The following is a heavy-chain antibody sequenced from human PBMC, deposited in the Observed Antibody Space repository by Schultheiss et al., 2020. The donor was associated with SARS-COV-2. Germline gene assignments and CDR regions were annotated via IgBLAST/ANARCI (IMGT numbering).Heavy chain of an antibody. CDR1: GFTVSSNY. D-gene: IGHD1-14*01. Sequence: GGSLRLSCAASGFTVSSNYMSWVRQAPGKGLEWVSVIYSGGSTYYADSVKGRFTISRDNSKNTLYLQMNSLRAEDTAVYYCARDPDSDPGDYWGQGTLVTVSS. CDR2: IYSGGST. J-gene: IGHJ4*02. V-gene: IGHV3-66*01. CDR3: ARDPDSDPGDY.